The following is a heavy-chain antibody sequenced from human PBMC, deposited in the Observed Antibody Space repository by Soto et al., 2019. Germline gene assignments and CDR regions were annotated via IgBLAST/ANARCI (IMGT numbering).Heavy chain of an antibody. Sequence: SETLSLTCTVSGGSISNYYWSWIRQSPGKGLEWIGYISYTGSTNYNPSLKSRVTMSVDTSKNQISLKLSSVTTADTAVYYCARPTYYYDSSGPPAYWGQGTLVTVSS. CDR1: GGSISNYY. CDR3: ARPTYYYDSSGPPAY. J-gene: IGHJ4*02. CDR2: ISYTGST. V-gene: IGHV4-59*01. D-gene: IGHD3-22*01.